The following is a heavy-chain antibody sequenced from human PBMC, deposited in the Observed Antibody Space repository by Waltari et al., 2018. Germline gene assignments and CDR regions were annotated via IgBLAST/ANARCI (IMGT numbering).Heavy chain of an antibody. Sequence: QALLVQSGAEVQKTGASMTVSCKASGFRLADFFLHWLRQAPGQAPEWMGRIDPKTGDTTYTQKCQGRLTLTRDTSISTEYMELTNLTPDDTAMYFCARVLTSRNRLWLDPWGQGSLVTVSS. CDR1: GFRLADFF. CDR2: IDPKTGDT. J-gene: IGHJ5*02. D-gene: IGHD2-2*01. CDR3: ARVLTSRNRLWLDP. V-gene: IGHV1-2*06.